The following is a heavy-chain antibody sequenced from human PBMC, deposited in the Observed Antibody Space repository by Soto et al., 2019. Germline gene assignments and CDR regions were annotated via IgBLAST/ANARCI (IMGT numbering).Heavy chain of an antibody. CDR1: GGSISPYY. J-gene: IGHJ4*02. D-gene: IGHD6-6*01. CDR3: ARAESSSSEGFDY. Sequence: SETLSLTCTVSGGSISPYYWSWVRQPPGKGLEWIGHVNYRGSTGYNPSLKSRLTISMDTSKNQFSLKLKSVSAADTAVYFCARAESSSSEGFDYWGRGTLVTVSS. CDR2: VNYRGST. V-gene: IGHV4-59*01.